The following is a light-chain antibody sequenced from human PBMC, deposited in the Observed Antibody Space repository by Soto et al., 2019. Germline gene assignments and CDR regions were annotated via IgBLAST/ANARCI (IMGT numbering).Light chain of an antibody. V-gene: IGKV3-15*01. CDR2: GAS. CDR3: HQYNNFWT. CDR1: QSVSSR. J-gene: IGKJ1*01. Sequence: EIVMTQSPATLSVSPGARVTLPCRASQSVSSRLAWYHQKPGQSPRLLIYGASTRATGIPARFSGSGSGTEFTLTISSLQSEDFGLYYCHQYNNFWTFGQGTKVDIK.